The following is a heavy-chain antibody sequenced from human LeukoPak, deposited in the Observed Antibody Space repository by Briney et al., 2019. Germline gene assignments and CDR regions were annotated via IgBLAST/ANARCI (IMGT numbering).Heavy chain of an antibody. D-gene: IGHD3/OR15-3a*01. CDR2: IKSKTDGGTT. Sequence: GGSLRLSCAASGFTFSNAWMSWVRQVPGKGLEWVGRIKSKTDGGTTDYAAPVKGRFTISRDDSKNTLYLQMNSLKTEDTAVYYCTTGVDFWIGYGFDYWGQGTLVTVSS. V-gene: IGHV3-15*05. J-gene: IGHJ4*02. CDR1: GFTFSNAW. CDR3: TTGVDFWIGYGFDY.